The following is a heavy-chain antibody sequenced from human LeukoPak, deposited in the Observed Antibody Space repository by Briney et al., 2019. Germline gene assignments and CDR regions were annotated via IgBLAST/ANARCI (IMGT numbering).Heavy chain of an antibody. CDR1: GVSISSYY. Sequence: SETLSLTCTVSGVSISSYYWSWIRQPPGKGLEWVGHIYYLGSTNYNPSLKSRVTISIDTSKNYFSLRLNSVIAADTAVYYCARDRPGSYWYFDLWGRGTLVTVSS. J-gene: IGHJ2*01. V-gene: IGHV4-59*01. CDR2: IYYLGST. CDR3: ARDRPGSYWYFDL. D-gene: IGHD3-10*01.